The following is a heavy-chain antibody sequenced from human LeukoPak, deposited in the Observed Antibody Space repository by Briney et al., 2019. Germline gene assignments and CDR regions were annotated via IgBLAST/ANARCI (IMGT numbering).Heavy chain of an antibody. V-gene: IGHV3-7*03. CDR2: IKQDENVK. Sequence: PGGSLTLSCAASGFPLVNYWMSWVRQAPGKGLEWLANIKQDENVKYYVDSVKGRFTISRDNAKNSLYLQMNSLRAEDTAVYYCASIAYWGQGTLVTVSS. J-gene: IGHJ4*02. CDR1: GFPLVNYW. CDR3: ASIAY.